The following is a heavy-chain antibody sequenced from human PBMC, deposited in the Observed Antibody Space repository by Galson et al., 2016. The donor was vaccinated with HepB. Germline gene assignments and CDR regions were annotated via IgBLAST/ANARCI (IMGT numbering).Heavy chain of an antibody. CDR1: GFTFSSYW. V-gene: IGHV3-74*01. CDR3: ARGLGGGDDS. J-gene: IGHJ4*02. D-gene: IGHD2-21*01. Sequence: SLRLSCAASGFTFSSYWMHWVRQAPGKGLVWVSRINRDGTSTTYADSVKGRFTVSRDNTKNTLHLQMNSLRPEDTAVYYCARGLGGGDDSWGQGTLVTVSS. CDR2: INRDGTST.